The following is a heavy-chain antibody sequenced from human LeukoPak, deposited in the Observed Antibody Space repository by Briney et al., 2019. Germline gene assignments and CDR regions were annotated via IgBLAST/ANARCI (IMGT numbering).Heavy chain of an antibody. CDR3: TRGAGWLNDY. V-gene: IGHV4-59*01. Sequence: SETLSLTCTVSDDSISDYYRGWIRQPPGKGLEWIGYFYNSGRSTYNPSLKSRVTISADTSKNHFSLKLNSVTTADTAVYYCTRGAGWLNDYRGQGILVTVSS. J-gene: IGHJ4*02. CDR2: FYNSGRS. CDR1: DDSISDYY. D-gene: IGHD5-12*01.